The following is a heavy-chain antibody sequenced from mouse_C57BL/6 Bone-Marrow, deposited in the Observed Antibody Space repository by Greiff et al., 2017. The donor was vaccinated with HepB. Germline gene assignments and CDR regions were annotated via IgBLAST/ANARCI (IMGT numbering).Heavy chain of an antibody. Sequence: EVKLEESGGGLVQPGGSMKLSCVASGFTFSNYWMNWVRQSPEKGLEWVAQIRLKSDNYATNYAESVKGRFTISRDDSKSSVYLQMNNLRAEDTGIYYCTGGTDYAMDYWGQGTSVTVSS. CDR2: IRLKSDNYAT. V-gene: IGHV6-3*01. D-gene: IGHD3-3*01. CDR1: GFTFSNYW. J-gene: IGHJ4*01. CDR3: TGGTDYAMDY.